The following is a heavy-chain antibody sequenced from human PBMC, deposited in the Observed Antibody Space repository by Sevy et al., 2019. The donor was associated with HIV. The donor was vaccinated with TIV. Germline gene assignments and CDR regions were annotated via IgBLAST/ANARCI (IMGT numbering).Heavy chain of an antibody. CDR2: IKSKTDGGTT. Sequence: GGSLRLSCTASGFTFSNAWMSWVRQAPGKGLEWVGRIKSKTDGGTTDYAAPVKGRFTISRDDSKNTLYLQMNSLKTDDTAVYYCTTDRSVGGSDIWGQGTMVTVSS. J-gene: IGHJ3*02. D-gene: IGHD3-10*01. V-gene: IGHV3-15*01. CDR3: TTDRSVGGSDI. CDR1: GFTFSNAW.